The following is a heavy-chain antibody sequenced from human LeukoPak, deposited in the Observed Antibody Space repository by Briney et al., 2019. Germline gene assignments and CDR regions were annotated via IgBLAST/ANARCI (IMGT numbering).Heavy chain of an antibody. CDR1: GYSFTSYW. CDR3: ARQGRDYAVPYYFDY. J-gene: IGHJ4*02. D-gene: IGHD4-17*01. V-gene: IGHV5-51*01. Sequence: KPGESLKISCKGSGYSFTSYWIGWVRQMPGKGLEGMGIIYPGDSDTRYSPSFQGQVTISADKSISTAYLQWSSLKASDTAMYYCARQGRDYAVPYYFDYWGQGTLVTVSS. CDR2: IYPGDSDT.